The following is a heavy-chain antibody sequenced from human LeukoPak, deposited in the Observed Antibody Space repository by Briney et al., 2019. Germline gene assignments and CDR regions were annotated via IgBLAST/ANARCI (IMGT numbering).Heavy chain of an antibody. CDR1: GYTFTGYY. Sequence: GASVKVSCKASGYTFTGYYIHWVRQAPGQELEWMGRISPNNGGTNYAEKFQGRVTMTSDTSISTAYMELSRLTSDDTAVFYCARGAGLFTMLRGVINWGQGTLVTVSS. J-gene: IGHJ4*02. V-gene: IGHV1-2*06. D-gene: IGHD3-10*01. CDR2: ISPNNGGT. CDR3: ARGAGLFTMLRGVIN.